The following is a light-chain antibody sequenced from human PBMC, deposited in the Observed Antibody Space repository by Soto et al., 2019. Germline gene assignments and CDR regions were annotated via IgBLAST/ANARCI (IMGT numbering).Light chain of an antibody. Sequence: DIQMTQSPSSVSASVGDRVTITCRASQDISRWLAWFQQKPGKAPKVLMYDASSWQSGVSSRFSGSGSGTDFTLTISHLQHDDFATYYCQQAQNFPLTFGGGTKVEIK. CDR1: QDISRW. CDR2: DAS. J-gene: IGKJ4*01. CDR3: QQAQNFPLT. V-gene: IGKV1-12*01.